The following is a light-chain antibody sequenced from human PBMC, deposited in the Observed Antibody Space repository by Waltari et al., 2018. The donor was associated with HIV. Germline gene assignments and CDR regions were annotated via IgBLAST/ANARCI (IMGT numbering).Light chain of an antibody. CDR3: AAWDDSLKGV. CDR2: SNN. Sequence: QSVLTQPPSASGTPGQRVTIPCSGSSSNIGSNPVNWYQQLPGTAPNLLLHSNNQRPSGVPDRFSGVKSGTSASLCISGLQSEDEGDYYCAAWDDSLKGVFGGGTKLTVL. CDR1: SSNIGSNP. V-gene: IGLV1-44*01. J-gene: IGLJ3*02.